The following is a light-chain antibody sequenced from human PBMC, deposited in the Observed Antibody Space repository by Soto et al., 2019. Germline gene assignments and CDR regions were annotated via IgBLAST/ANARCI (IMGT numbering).Light chain of an antibody. CDR1: SGHSSYI. CDR2: LEGSGSY. V-gene: IGLV4-60*02. Sequence: QPVLTQSSSASASLGSSVNLTCTLSSGHSSYIIAWHQQQPGKAPRYLMKLEGSGSYNKGSGVPDRFSGSSSGADRYLTISNLQFEDEADYYCETWDSRVFGGGTKLTVL. J-gene: IGLJ3*02. CDR3: ETWDSRV.